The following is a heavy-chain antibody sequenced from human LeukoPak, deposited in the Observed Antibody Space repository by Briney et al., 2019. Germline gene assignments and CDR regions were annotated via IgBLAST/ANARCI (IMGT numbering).Heavy chain of an antibody. V-gene: IGHV3-30-3*01. J-gene: IGHJ4*02. CDR1: GLTFSSHW. CDR2: ISYDGSNK. CDR3: ARDWGYSSSSLDY. Sequence: GGSLRLSCAASGLTFSSHWMHWVRQAPGKGLEWVAVISYDGSNKYYADSVKGRFTISRDNSKNTLYLQMNSLRAEDTAVYYCARDWGYSSSSLDYWGQGTLVTVSS. D-gene: IGHD6-6*01.